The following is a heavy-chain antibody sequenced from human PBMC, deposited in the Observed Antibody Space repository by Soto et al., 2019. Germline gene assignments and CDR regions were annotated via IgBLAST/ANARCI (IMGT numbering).Heavy chain of an antibody. CDR2: IYPGDSDT. CDR1: GYSFTSYW. J-gene: IGHJ4*02. CDR3: ARRATYYDFWSGYVPLYYFDY. Sequence: PGESLKISCKGSGYSFTSYWIGWVRQMPGKGLEWMGIIYPGDSDTRYSPSFQGQVTISADKSISTAYLQWSSLKASDTAMYYCARRATYYDFWSGYVPLYYFDYWGQGTLVTVSS. V-gene: IGHV5-51*01. D-gene: IGHD3-3*01.